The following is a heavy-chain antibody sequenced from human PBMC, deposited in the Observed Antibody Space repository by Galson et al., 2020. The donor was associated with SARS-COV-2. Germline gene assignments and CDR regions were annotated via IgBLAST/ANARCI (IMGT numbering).Heavy chain of an antibody. D-gene: IGHD2-15*01. CDR1: GFTFSSYW. CDR2: INSDGDST. Sequence: TGGSLRLSCAASGFTFSSYWMHWVRQAPGKGLVWVSRINSDGDSTTNADSVKGRFTISRDNAKNTVYLQRNSLRAEDTAVYYCVRVGGYVGWYFELWGRGTLVTGSS. V-gene: IGHV3-74*03. CDR3: VRVGGYVGWYFEL. J-gene: IGHJ2*01.